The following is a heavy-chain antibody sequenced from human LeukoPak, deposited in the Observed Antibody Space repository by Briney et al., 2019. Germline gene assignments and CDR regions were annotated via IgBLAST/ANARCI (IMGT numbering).Heavy chain of an antibody. CDR2: INHSGST. J-gene: IGHJ4*02. Sequence: NPSETLSLTCTVSGGSISSSSYYWSWIRQPPGKGLEWIGEINHSGSTNYNPSLKSRVTISVDTSKNQFSLKLSSVTAADTAVYYCARLRQYDYVWGSYRYGSSWFDYWGQGTLVTVSS. CDR1: GGSISSSSYY. D-gene: IGHD3-16*02. V-gene: IGHV4-39*07. CDR3: ARLRQYDYVWGSYRYGSSWFDY.